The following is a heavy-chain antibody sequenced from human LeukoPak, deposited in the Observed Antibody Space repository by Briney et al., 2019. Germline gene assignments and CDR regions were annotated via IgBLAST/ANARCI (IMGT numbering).Heavy chain of an antibody. V-gene: IGHV3-30*02. CDR1: GFTFSSYA. D-gene: IGHD2-15*01. J-gene: IGHJ5*02. Sequence: GGSLRLSCAASGFTFSSYAMSWVRQAPGKGLEWVAFIRYGGSNKYYADSVKGRFTISRDNSKNTLYLQMNSLRAEDTAVYYCAKDRGRSFFFDPWGQGTLVTVSS. CDR2: IRYGGSNK. CDR3: AKDRGRSFFFDP.